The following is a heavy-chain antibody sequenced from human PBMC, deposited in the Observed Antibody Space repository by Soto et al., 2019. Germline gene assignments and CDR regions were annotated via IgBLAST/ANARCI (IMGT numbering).Heavy chain of an antibody. V-gene: IGHV1-2*02. CDR3: AKSGIFFRPSLGYFDY. D-gene: IGHD1-1*01. J-gene: IGHJ4*02. CDR2: INPNSGGT. CDR1: GFTFTGHY. Sequence: QVQLDQSGAEGKKPGASVKVSCKASGFTFTGHYIHWVRQAPGQGLEWMGWINPNSGGTSYAQKFQGRPTMTTDTSITTAYMELSRLSSDDTAFYYCAKSGIFFRPSLGYFDYWGQGPLVTVSS.